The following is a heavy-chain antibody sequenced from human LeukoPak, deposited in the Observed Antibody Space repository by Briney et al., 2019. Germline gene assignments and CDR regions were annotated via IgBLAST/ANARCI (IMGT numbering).Heavy chain of an antibody. V-gene: IGHV4-39*01. D-gene: IGHD3-10*01. Sequence: SDTLSLTCTVSGGSISSSSYYWGWIRQPPGKGLEWIGSIYYSGSTYYNPSLKSRVTISVDTSKNQFSLKLSSVTAADTAVYYCARHGSGYWFDPWGQGTLVTVSS. CDR2: IYYSGST. CDR3: ARHGSGYWFDP. CDR1: GGSISSSSYY. J-gene: IGHJ5*02.